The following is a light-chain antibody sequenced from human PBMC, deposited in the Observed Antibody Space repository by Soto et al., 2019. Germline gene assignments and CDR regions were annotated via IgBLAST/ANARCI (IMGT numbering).Light chain of an antibody. V-gene: IGLV1-44*01. CDR3: AAWDGSLNGRV. J-gene: IGLJ2*01. CDR2: SNN. CDR1: SSNIGSNT. Sequence: QLVLTQPPSASGTPGQRVTISCSGSSSNIGSNTVNWYQQLPGTAPKPLIYSNNQRPSGVPDRFSGSKSDTSASLAISGLQSEDEADYYCAAWDGSLNGRVFGGGTKFTVL.